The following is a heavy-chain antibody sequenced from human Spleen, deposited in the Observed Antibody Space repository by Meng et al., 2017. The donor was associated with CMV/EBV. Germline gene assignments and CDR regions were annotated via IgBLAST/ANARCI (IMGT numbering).Heavy chain of an antibody. CDR2: IKQDGSEK. CDR3: ARVLGAYDFWSGYSSYGMDV. D-gene: IGHD3-3*01. Sequence: GESLKISCAASGLTFSTYGMHWVRQAPGKGLEWVANIKQDGSEKYYVDSVKGRFTISRDNAKNSLYLQMNSLRAEDTAVYYCARVLGAYDFWSGYSSYGMDVWGQGTTVTVSS. J-gene: IGHJ6*02. V-gene: IGHV3-7*01. CDR1: GLTFSTYG.